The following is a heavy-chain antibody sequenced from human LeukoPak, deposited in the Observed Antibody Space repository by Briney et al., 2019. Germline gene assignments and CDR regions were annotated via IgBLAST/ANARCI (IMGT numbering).Heavy chain of an antibody. D-gene: IGHD6-19*01. J-gene: IGHJ4*02. V-gene: IGHV1-24*01. CDR3: ATSYSSGLPFDY. CDR1: GHTLTELS. Sequence: ASVKVSCKVSGHTLTELSMHWVRQAPGKGLEWMGGFDPEDGETIYAQKFQGRVTMTEDTSTDTAYMELSSLRSEDTAVYYCATSYSSGLPFDYWGQGTLVTVSS. CDR2: FDPEDGET.